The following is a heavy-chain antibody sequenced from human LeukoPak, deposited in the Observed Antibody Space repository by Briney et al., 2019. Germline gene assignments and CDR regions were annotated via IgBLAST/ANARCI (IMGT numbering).Heavy chain of an antibody. J-gene: IGHJ4*02. V-gene: IGHV3-7*03. CDR3: ATDRKEEPANFDRNRFAY. Sequence: PGGSLRLSCVASGFTFNKYWMNWVRQAPGRGLEWVANIWDDGSEKNYVNSMKGRFTDSRENAKNSLYLQMDNLRLEDTAVYYCATDRKEEPANFDRNRFAYWGQGTLVTVSS. CDR1: GFTFNKYW. CDR2: IWDDGSEK. D-gene: IGHD2-2*01.